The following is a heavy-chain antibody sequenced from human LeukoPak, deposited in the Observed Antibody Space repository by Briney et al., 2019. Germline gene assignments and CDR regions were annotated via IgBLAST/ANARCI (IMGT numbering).Heavy chain of an antibody. D-gene: IGHD4-17*01. CDR3: ARDSYGDYNNWFDP. V-gene: IGHV1-2*02. J-gene: IGHJ5*02. Sequence: ASVKVSCKASGYTFTSYYMNWVRQAPGQGLEWMGRINPIIGVTNYAQKFQGRVTITGDTSSSTAYMELSRLRSDDTAVYYCARDSYGDYNNWFDPWGQGTLVTVSS. CDR2: INPIIGVT. CDR1: GYTFTSYY.